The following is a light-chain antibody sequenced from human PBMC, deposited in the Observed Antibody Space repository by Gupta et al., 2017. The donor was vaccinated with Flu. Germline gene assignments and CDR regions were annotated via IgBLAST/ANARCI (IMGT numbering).Light chain of an antibody. V-gene: IGKV3-20*01. CDR3: QQDGSSPGS. J-gene: IGKJ2*03. CDR1: QSVSSSY. CDR2: GAS. Sequence: EIVLTQSPGTLSLSPGERATLSCRASQSVSSSYLAWYQQKPGQAPRLLIYGASSSATGIPDRFSGSGSGTDFTLTISRLEPEDFAVYYCQQDGSSPGSFGQGTKLEIK.